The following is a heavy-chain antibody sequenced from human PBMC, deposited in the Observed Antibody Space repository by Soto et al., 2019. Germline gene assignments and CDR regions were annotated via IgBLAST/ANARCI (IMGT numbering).Heavy chain of an antibody. CDR1: GGSFSGYY. Sequence: PSETLSLTCAVYGGSFSGYYWSWIRQPPGKGLEWIGEINHSGGTNYNPSLKSRVTISVDTSKNQFSLKLSSVTAADTAVYYCARGRGYCSSTSCYTHYYYYYYGMDVWGQGTTVTVSS. J-gene: IGHJ6*02. D-gene: IGHD2-2*02. CDR2: INHSGGT. V-gene: IGHV4-34*01. CDR3: ARGRGYCSSTSCYTHYYYYYYGMDV.